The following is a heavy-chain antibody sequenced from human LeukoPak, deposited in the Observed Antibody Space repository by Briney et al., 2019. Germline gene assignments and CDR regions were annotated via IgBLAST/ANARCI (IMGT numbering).Heavy chain of an antibody. CDR3: ARGQRVDFWSGYYTVFVP. Sequence: PGGSLRLSCAVSGFTFSSYAMSWVRQAPGKGLEWVSSISSSSSYIYYADSVKGRFTISRDNAKNSLYLQMNSLRAEDTAVYYCARGQRVDFWSGYYTVFVPWGQGTLVTVSS. CDR2: ISSSSSYI. V-gene: IGHV3-21*01. J-gene: IGHJ4*02. CDR1: GFTFSSYA. D-gene: IGHD3-3*01.